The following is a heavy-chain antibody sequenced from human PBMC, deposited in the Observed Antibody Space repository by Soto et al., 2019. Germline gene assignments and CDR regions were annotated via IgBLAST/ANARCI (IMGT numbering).Heavy chain of an antibody. D-gene: IGHD6-19*01. Sequence: PGGSLRLSCAASGFTFSSYAMNWVRQAPGKGLEWVSVISGSGGSTYYADTEKGRFTISRDNSKNTLYLQMNSLRAEDTAVYYCASRSSGWYFDYWGQGTLVTVSS. CDR3: ASRSSGWYFDY. J-gene: IGHJ4*02. V-gene: IGHV3-23*01. CDR1: GFTFSSYA. CDR2: ISGSGGST.